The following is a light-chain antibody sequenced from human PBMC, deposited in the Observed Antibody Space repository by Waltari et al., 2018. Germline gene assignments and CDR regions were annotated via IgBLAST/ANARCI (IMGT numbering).Light chain of an antibody. CDR2: RSD. CDR3: AAWDDRPNGRWV. Sequence: QSVLTQPPSASGTPGQRVTISCSGTAPNTGSNLVNWYQQLPGKAPKLAIYRSDQRPSGVPDRFSGSKSGSSASLAISGLQSEDEAEYYCAAWDDRPNGRWVFGGGTKVTVL. CDR1: APNTGSNL. J-gene: IGLJ3*02. V-gene: IGLV1-44*01.